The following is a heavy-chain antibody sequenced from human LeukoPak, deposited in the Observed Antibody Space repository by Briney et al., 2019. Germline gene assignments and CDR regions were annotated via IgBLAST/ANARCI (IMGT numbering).Heavy chain of an antibody. CDR1: GGTFSSYA. Sequence: SVKVSCKASGGTFSSYAISWVRQAPGQGLEWMGGIIPIFGAANYAQKFQGRVTITADESTSTAYMELSSLRSEDTAVYYCARAMDYSYGAHYYYGMDVWGQGTTVTVSS. CDR2: IIPIFGAA. J-gene: IGHJ6*02. CDR3: ARAMDYSYGAHYYYGMDV. V-gene: IGHV1-69*13. D-gene: IGHD5-18*01.